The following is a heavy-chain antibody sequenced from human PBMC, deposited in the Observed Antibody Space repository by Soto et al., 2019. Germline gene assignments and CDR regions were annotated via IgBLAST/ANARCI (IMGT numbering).Heavy chain of an antibody. V-gene: IGHV5-51*01. Sequence: GESLKISCKASGYSFTTYWICWVRQMSGKGLEWMGIIYPSDSDTRYSPPFQGQATFSVDKSIYTAYLQWSSLKAADSAMYYCPRQGGDGRGYPIASDYWGQGTLVTVSS. CDR2: IYPSDSDT. CDR1: GYSFTTYW. D-gene: IGHD3-22*01. J-gene: IGHJ4*02. CDR3: PRQGGDGRGYPIASDY.